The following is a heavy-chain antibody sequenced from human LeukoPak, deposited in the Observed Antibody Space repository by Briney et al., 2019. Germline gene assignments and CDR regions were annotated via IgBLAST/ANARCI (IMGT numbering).Heavy chain of an antibody. Sequence: SQTLSLTCTVSGGSISRGDYYWSWIRQPPGKGLEWIGYIYYSGSTYYNPSLKSRVTISVDTSKNQFSLKLSSVTAADTAVYYCARASSGSGYYYYGMDVWGKGTTVTVSS. V-gene: IGHV4-30-4*01. CDR2: IYYSGST. CDR1: GGSISRGDYY. D-gene: IGHD3-10*01. CDR3: ARASSGSGYYYYGMDV. J-gene: IGHJ6*04.